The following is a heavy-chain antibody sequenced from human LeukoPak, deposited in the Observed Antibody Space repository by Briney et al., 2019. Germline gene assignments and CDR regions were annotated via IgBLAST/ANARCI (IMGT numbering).Heavy chain of an antibody. CDR1: GFTFSRYW. Sequence: PGGSLRLSCAAPGFTFSRYWMNWVRKAPGKGLEWVANIKEDGSEKYYVDSVKGRFTISRDNAKNSLYLQMNSLRAEDTAVYYCAREKELSSWGQGTLVTVSS. D-gene: IGHD3-16*02. V-gene: IGHV3-7*04. CDR3: AREKELSS. J-gene: IGHJ4*02. CDR2: IKEDGSEK.